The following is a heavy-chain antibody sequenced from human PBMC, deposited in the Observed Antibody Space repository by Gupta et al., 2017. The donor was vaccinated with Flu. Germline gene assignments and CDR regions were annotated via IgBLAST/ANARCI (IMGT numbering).Heavy chain of an antibody. V-gene: IGHV3-33*01. D-gene: IGHD3-16*02. CDR3: VRARGGSYHYFEY. CDR2: IWYDGSNE. J-gene: IGHJ4*02. Sequence: QVQLVESGGGVVQPGRSLRLSCAASGFTFMSYGMPWVRQAPGKGPEGVALIWYDGSNEDYVDSVKGRFTISRDNSKNTVDLQMNSLTVEDTAMYYCVRARGGSYHYFEYWGQGILVTVSS. CDR1: GFTFMSYG.